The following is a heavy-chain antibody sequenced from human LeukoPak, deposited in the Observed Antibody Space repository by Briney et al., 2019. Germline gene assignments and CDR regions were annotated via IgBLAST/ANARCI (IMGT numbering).Heavy chain of an antibody. Sequence: GGSLRLSCAASGFTFSSYAMSWVRQAPGKGLEWVSGISGSGGSTYYADSVKGRFTLSRDNSRNTLYLQMNSLRAEDTAVYHCAKDQYSSGWYRFDYWGQGTLVTVSS. CDR3: AKDQYSSGWYRFDY. V-gene: IGHV3-23*01. D-gene: IGHD6-19*01. J-gene: IGHJ4*02. CDR1: GFTFSSYA. CDR2: ISGSGGST.